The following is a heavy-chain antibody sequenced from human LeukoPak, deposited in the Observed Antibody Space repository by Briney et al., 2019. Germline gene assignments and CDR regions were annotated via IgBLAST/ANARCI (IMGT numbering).Heavy chain of an antibody. Sequence: ASVKVSCKASGYTFTSYDINWVRQATGQGLEWMGWMNPNSGNTGYAQKFQGRVTMTRNTSTSTAYMELRGLISEDTAVYYCVRDGEGVAISVNYWFDPWGQGTLVTVSS. D-gene: IGHD3-10*01. CDR3: VRDGEGVAISVNYWFDP. CDR2: MNPNSGNT. J-gene: IGHJ5*02. V-gene: IGHV1-8*01. CDR1: GYTFTSYD.